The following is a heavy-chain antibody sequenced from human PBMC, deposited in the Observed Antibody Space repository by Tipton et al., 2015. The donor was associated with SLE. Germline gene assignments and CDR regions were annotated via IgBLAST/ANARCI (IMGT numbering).Heavy chain of an antibody. J-gene: IGHJ4*02. CDR1: GVSISSGGYY. CDR2: IYYSGTT. D-gene: IGHD2-8*02. CDR3: AGDVDWWAFDD. Sequence: TLSLTCTVSGVSISSGGYYWTWIRQHPGKGLEWIGYIYYSGTTYYNPSLKSRVTISLETYKNQLSLRLSSVTAADTAVYYCAGDVDWWAFDDWGQGTLVTVSS. V-gene: IGHV4-31*03.